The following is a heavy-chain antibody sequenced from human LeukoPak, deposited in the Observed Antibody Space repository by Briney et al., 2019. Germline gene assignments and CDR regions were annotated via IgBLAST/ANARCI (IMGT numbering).Heavy chain of an antibody. CDR1: GYTFTSYG. Sequence: ASVKVSCKASGYTFTSYGISWVRQAPGQGLEWIGWISAYNGNTNYAQKLQGRVTMTTDTSTSTAYMELRSLRSDDTAVYYCARDQASGSYYNPLDYWGQGTLVTVSS. CDR3: ARDQASGSYYNPLDY. CDR2: ISAYNGNT. D-gene: IGHD1-26*01. V-gene: IGHV1-18*01. J-gene: IGHJ4*02.